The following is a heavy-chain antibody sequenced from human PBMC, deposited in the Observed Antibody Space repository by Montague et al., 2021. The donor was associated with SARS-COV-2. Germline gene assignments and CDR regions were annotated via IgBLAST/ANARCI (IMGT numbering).Heavy chain of an antibody. Sequence: SETLSLTCAVHGGSFSGYSWIWIRQPPGKGLEWIGEVKHSGDTKYNTSLKSRVAISIDTSKNQFSLKLSSVTAPDTAVYYCARLGDGVEPSPILGLGPFYYYYCIDVWGKGTAVIVSS. CDR1: GGSFSGYS. CDR2: VKHSGDT. CDR3: ARLGDGVEPSPILGLGPFYYYYCIDV. J-gene: IGHJ6*04. V-gene: IGHV4-34*01. D-gene: IGHD2-21*01.